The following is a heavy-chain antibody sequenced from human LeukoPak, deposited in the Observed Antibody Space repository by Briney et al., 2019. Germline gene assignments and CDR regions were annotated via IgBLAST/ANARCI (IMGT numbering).Heavy chain of an antibody. J-gene: IGHJ5*02. D-gene: IGHD6-13*01. CDR3: ASMTHSSSWYENWFDP. Sequence: ASVKVSCKASGGTFSSYAISWVRQAPGQGLEWMGGIIPIFGTANYAQKFQGRVTITADESTSTAYMELSSLRSEDTAVYYCASMTHSSSWYENWFDPWGQGTLVTVSS. CDR2: IIPIFGTA. V-gene: IGHV1-69*13. CDR1: GGTFSSYA.